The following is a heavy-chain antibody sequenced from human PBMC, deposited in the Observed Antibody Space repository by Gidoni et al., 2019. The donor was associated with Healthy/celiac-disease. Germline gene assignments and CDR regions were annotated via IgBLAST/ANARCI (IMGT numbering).Heavy chain of an antibody. D-gene: IGHD6-13*01. J-gene: IGHJ4*02. Sequence: QVQLVESGGGVVQPGRSLRLSCAASGFTFSSYGMPGVRQAPGKGLEWVAVIWYDGSNKYYADSVKGRFTISRDNSKNTLYLQMNSLRAEDTAVYYCARARIAAADASLDYWGQGTLVTVSS. CDR3: ARARIAAADASLDY. CDR2: IWYDGSNK. V-gene: IGHV3-33*01. CDR1: GFTFSSYG.